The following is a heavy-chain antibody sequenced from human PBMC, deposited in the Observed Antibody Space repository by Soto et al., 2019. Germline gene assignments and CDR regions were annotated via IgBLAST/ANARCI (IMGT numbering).Heavy chain of an antibody. J-gene: IGHJ4*02. D-gene: IGHD5-12*01. Sequence: PGGSLRLSCAASGFTFSSYWVCWVRQAPGKGLEWVANIKEDGSEKYYVDSVKGRFTISRDNAKNSLYLQMNSLRAEDTAVYYCVDPQVLATNKGGYCGPGTLVTVPS. V-gene: IGHV3-7*01. CDR3: VDPQVLATNKGGY. CDR2: IKEDGSEK. CDR1: GFTFSSYW.